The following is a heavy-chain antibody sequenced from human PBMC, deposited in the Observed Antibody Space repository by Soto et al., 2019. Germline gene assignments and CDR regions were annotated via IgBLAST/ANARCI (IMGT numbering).Heavy chain of an antibody. CDR3: ESGRITMVYYYGMDV. D-gene: IGHD3-10*01. J-gene: IGHJ6*02. V-gene: IGHV1-69*13. CDR1: GGTFSSYA. Sequence: SVKVSCKASGGTFSSYAISWVRQAPGQGLEWMGGIIPIFGTANYAQKFQGRVTITADESTSTAYMELSSLRSEDTAVYYCESGRITMVYYYGMDVWGQGTTVTVSS. CDR2: IIPIFGTA.